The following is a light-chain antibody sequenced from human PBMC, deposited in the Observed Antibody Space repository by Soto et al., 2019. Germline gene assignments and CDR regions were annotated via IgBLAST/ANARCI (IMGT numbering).Light chain of an antibody. V-gene: IGLV2-14*01. J-gene: IGLJ1*01. Sequence: QSVLTQPASVSGSPGQSITIPCTGTSSDVGDYNFVSWYQHHPGKVPKLIIYEVSTRPSGISNRFSGSKFGNTASLTISGLQSDDEAEYYCCSYTSSNTFYVFGSGTKVTVL. CDR1: SSDVGDYNF. CDR3: CSYTSSNTFYV. CDR2: EVS.